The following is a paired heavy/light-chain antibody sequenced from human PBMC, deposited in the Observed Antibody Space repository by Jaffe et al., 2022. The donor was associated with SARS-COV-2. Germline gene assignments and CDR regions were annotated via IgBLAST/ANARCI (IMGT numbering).Heavy chain of an antibody. CDR2: IYYSGST. V-gene: IGHV4-39*01. D-gene: IGHD6-19*01. J-gene: IGHJ6*03. CDR3: ARLYSSGWSYYYYYYMDV. CDR1: GGSISSSSYY. Sequence: QLQLQESGPGLVKPSETLSLTCTVSGGSISSSSYYWGWIRQPPGKGLEWIGSIYYSGSTYYNPSLKSRVTISVDTSKNQFSLKLSSVTAADTAVYYCARLYSSGWSYYYYYYMDVWGKGTTVTVSS.
Light chain of an antibody. CDR3: SSYAGSNNHVV. Sequence: QSALTQPPSASGSPGQSVTISCTGTSSDVGGYNYVSWYQQHPGKAPKLMIYEVSKRPSGVPDRFSGSKSGNTASLTVSGLQAEDEADYYCSSYAGSNNHVVFGGGTKLTVL. CDR1: SSDVGGYNY. V-gene: IGLV2-8*01. J-gene: IGLJ2*01. CDR2: EVS.